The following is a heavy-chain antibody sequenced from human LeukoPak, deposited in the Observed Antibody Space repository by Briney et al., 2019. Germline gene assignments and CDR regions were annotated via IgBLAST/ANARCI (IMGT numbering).Heavy chain of an antibody. V-gene: IGHV3-53*01. CDR1: GFTVSSNY. CDR3: ARVVPAAMGYYYYGMDV. J-gene: IGHJ6*02. CDR2: IYSGGST. D-gene: IGHD2-2*01. Sequence: GGSLRLSCAASGFTVSSNYMSWVRQAPGKGLEWVSVIYSGGSTYYADSVKGRFTISRDNAKNSLYLQMNSLRAEDTAVYYCARVVPAAMGYYYYGMDVWGQGTTVTVSS.